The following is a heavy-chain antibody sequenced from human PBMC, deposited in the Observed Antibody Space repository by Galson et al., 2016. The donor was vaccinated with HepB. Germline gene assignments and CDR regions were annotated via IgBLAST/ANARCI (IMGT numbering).Heavy chain of an antibody. J-gene: IGHJ6*03. CDR2: TYYRSRWYY. CDR3: ARGVGPAYMDV. D-gene: IGHD5/OR15-5a*01. V-gene: IGHV6-1*01. Sequence: CAISGDSVSSNSAAWNWIRKSPSRGLEWLGRTYYRSRWYYDYAVSVKSRITVNPDTFKNHFSLQLNSVTPGDTAVYYRARGVGPAYMDVWGKGTTVTVSS. CDR1: GDSVSSNSAA.